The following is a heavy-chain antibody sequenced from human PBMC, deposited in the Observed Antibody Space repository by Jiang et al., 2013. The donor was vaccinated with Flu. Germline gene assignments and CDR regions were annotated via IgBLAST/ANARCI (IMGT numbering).Heavy chain of an antibody. J-gene: IGHJ4*02. D-gene: IGHD2-15*01. CDR2: INPSGGST. Sequence: EVKKPGASVKVSCKASGYTFTSYYMHWVRQAPGQGLEWMGIINPSGGSTSYAQKFQGRVTMTRDTSTSTVYMELSSLRSEDTAVYYCARVPGYCSGGSCYPSRDYFDYWGQGTLVTVSS. CDR1: GYTFTSYY. CDR3: ARVPGYCSGGSCYPSRDYFDY. V-gene: IGHV1-46*01.